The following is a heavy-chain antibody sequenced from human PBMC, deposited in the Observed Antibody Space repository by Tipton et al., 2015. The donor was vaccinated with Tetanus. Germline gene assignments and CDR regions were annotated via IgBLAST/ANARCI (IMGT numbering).Heavy chain of an antibody. J-gene: IGHJ6*03. V-gene: IGHV4-30-4*01. CDR1: GDSIRSEDYY. CDR3: ARLTCSSPSCYYYYYYYVDV. CDR2: IYYSGST. D-gene: IGHD2-2*01. Sequence: TLSLTCSVSGDSIRSEDYYWGWIRQSPGKGLEWLGYIYYSGSTYNNPSLKSRVSISLDASKNQFSLSLNSVTAADSATYYCARLTCSSPSCYYYYYYYVDVWGTGTAVAVSS.